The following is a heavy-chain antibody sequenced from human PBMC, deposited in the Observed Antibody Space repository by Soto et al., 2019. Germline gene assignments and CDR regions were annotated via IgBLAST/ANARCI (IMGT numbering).Heavy chain of an antibody. CDR2: IIPIFGTA. V-gene: IGHV1-69*13. CDR1: GYTFTGYY. J-gene: IGHJ4*02. CDR3: ARAIAAAGYYFDY. Sequence: GASVKVSCKASGYTFTGYYMHWVRQAPGQGLEWMGGIIPIFGTANYAQKFQGRVTITADESTSTAYMELSSLRSEDTAVYYCARAIAAAGYYFDYWGQGTLVTVSS. D-gene: IGHD6-13*01.